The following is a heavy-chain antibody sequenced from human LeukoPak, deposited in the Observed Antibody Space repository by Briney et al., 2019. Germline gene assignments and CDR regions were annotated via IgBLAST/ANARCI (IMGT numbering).Heavy chain of an antibody. CDR2: INPNSGGT. CDR1: GYTFTGYY. V-gene: IGHV1-2*02. J-gene: IGHJ4*02. D-gene: IGHD4-17*01. Sequence: ASVKVSCKASGYTFTGYYMHWVRQAPGQGLEWMGWINPNSGGTNYAQKFQGRVTMTRDTSISTAYMELSRLRSDDTAVYYCARDEGDDYGDYGTDYWGQGTLVTVSS. CDR3: ARDEGDDYGDYGTDY.